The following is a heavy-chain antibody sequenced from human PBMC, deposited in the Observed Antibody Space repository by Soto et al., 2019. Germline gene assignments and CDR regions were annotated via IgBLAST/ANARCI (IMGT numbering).Heavy chain of an antibody. Sequence: ASVKVSCKASGYTFTSYYMHWVRQAPGQGLEWMGIINPSGGSTSYAQKFQGRVTMTRDTSTSTVYMELSSLRSEDTAVYYCARDLYYYDSSGYYSAIDYWGQGTPVTVSS. CDR2: INPSGGST. CDR3: ARDLYYYDSSGYYSAIDY. CDR1: GYTFTSYY. D-gene: IGHD3-22*01. J-gene: IGHJ4*02. V-gene: IGHV1-46*01.